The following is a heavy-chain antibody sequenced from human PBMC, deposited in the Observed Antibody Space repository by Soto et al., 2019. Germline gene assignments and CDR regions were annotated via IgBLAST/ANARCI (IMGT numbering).Heavy chain of an antibody. Sequence: ESGGDLVQPGGSLRLSCAASGFTVSSNYMSWVRQAPGKGLEWVSVIYSGGSTDYADSVKGRFTISRDNSKNTLYLQMNSLRAEDTAVYYCARDAVGYCSGGTCSDAFDIWGQGTMVTVSS. CDR3: ARDAVGYCSGGTCSDAFDI. D-gene: IGHD2-15*01. J-gene: IGHJ3*02. V-gene: IGHV3-66*01. CDR1: GFTVSSNY. CDR2: IYSGGST.